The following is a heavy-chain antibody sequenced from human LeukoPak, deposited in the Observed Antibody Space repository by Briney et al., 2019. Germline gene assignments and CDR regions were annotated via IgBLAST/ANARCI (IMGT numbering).Heavy chain of an antibody. J-gene: IGHJ4*02. Sequence: SETLSLTCTVSGGSISSSSYYWGWIRQPPGKGLEWIGSIYYSGSTYYNPSLKSRVTISVDTSKNQFSLKLSSVTAADTAVYYCARERHYYDSSGNFDYWGQGTLVTVSS. D-gene: IGHD3-22*01. V-gene: IGHV4-39*07. CDR3: ARERHYYDSSGNFDY. CDR1: GGSISSSSYY. CDR2: IYYSGST.